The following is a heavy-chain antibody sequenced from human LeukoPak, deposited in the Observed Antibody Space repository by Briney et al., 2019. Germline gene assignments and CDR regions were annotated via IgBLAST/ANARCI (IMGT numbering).Heavy chain of an antibody. CDR1: GFTFSSYA. Sequence: PGGSLRLSCAASGFTFSSYAMSWVRQAPGKGLEWVSGISGSGGVTYYTDSVKGRFTISRDNSKNTLYLQMNSLRAEDTAVYYCAKDGAGDRPRYFDYWGQGTLVTVSS. CDR3: AKDGAGDRPRYFDY. D-gene: IGHD2-21*02. CDR2: ISGSGGVT. J-gene: IGHJ4*02. V-gene: IGHV3-23*01.